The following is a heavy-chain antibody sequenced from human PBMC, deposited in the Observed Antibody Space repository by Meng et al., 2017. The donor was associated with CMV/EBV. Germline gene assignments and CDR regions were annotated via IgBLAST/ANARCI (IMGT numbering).Heavy chain of an antibody. V-gene: IGHV1-18*01. CDR2: ISAYNGNT. CDR3: ARGFSWGAQQLVRRNWFDP. D-gene: IGHD6-13*01. J-gene: IGHJ5*02. Sequence: ASVKVSCKASGYTFTSYGISWVRQAPGQGLEWMGWISAYNGNTNYAQKLQGRVTMTTDTSTSTAYMELRSLRSDDTAVYYCARGFSWGAQQLVRRNWFDPWGQGTLVTVSS. CDR1: GYTFTSYG.